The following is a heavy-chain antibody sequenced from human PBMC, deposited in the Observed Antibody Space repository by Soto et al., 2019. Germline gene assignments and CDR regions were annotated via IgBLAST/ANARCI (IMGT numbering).Heavy chain of an antibody. D-gene: IGHD3-3*01. CDR3: ARRTDPWSGPSGFDP. Sequence: GASVKVSCKASGYTFTSYDINWVRQATGQGLEWMGWMNPNSGNTGYAQKFQGRVTMTRDTSTSTAYMELRSLRSDDTAVYYCARRTDPWSGPSGFDPWGQGTLVTVSS. V-gene: IGHV1-8*01. CDR2: MNPNSGNT. J-gene: IGHJ5*02. CDR1: GYTFTSYD.